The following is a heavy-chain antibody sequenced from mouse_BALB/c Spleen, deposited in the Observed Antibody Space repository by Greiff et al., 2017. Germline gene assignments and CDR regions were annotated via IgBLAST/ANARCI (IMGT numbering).Heavy chain of an antibody. CDR1: GYSITSDYA. D-gene: IGHD2-1*01. CDR2: ISYSGST. V-gene: IGHV3-2*02. Sequence: VQLQQSGPGLVKPSQSLSLTCTVTGYSITSDYAWNWIRQFPGNKLELMGYISYSGSTSYNPSLKSRISITRDTSKNQFFLQLNSVTTEDTATYYCARGYYGNYVGWYFDVWGAGTTVTVSS. CDR3: ARGYYGNYVGWYFDV. J-gene: IGHJ1*01.